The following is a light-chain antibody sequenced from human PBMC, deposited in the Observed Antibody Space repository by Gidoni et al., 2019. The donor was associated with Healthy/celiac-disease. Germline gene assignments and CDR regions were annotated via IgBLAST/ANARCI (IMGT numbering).Light chain of an antibody. Sequence: DIVFTQSPGTLSLSPGERATLSCRASQRVSSSYLAWYQQKPGQAPRLRIYGASSRATGIPDRFSGSGSGTDFTLTISRLEPEDFAVYYWQQYGSSPPITFGRGTRLEIK. CDR2: GAS. CDR1: QRVSSSY. J-gene: IGKJ5*01. CDR3: QQYGSSPPIT. V-gene: IGKV3-20*01.